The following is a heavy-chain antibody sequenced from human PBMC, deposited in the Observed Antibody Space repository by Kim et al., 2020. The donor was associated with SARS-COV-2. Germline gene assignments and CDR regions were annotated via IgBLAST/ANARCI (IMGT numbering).Heavy chain of an antibody. CDR1: GGSFSGYY. CDR3: ARGVRWVATLYYYYYGMDV. CDR2: INHSGST. D-gene: IGHD5-12*01. J-gene: IGHJ6*02. V-gene: IGHV4-34*01. Sequence: SETLSLTCAVYGGSFSGYYWSWIRQPPGKGLEWIGEINHSGSTNYNPSLKSRVTISVDTSKNQFSLKLSSVTAADTAVYYCARGVRWVATLYYYYYGMDVWGQGTTVTVSS.